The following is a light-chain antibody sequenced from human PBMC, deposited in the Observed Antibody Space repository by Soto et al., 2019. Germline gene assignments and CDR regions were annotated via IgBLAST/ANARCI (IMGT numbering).Light chain of an antibody. Sequence: QSVLTQPRSVSGSPGQSVTISCTGTSSDVGSYNFVSWHQQHPGKAPKLMIYDVAKRPSGVPDRFSGSKSGNTASLTISGLQAEDEADYYCSSFKGTNSFVFGTGTKLTVL. J-gene: IGLJ1*01. CDR1: SSDVGSYNF. V-gene: IGLV2-11*01. CDR2: DVA. CDR3: SSFKGTNSFV.